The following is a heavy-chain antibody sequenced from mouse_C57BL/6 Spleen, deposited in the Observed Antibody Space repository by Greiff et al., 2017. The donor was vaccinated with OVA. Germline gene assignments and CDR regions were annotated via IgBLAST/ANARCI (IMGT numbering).Heavy chain of an antibody. CDR3: ARDQGYYAMDY. CDR1: GFTFSDYY. J-gene: IGHJ4*01. CDR2: INYDGSST. V-gene: IGHV5-16*01. Sequence: EVKLVESEGGLVQPGSSMKLSCTASGFTFSDYYMAWVRQVPEKGLEWVANINYDGSSTYYLDSLKSRFIISRDNAKNILYLQMSSLKSEDTATYYCARDQGYYAMDYWGQGTSVTVSS.